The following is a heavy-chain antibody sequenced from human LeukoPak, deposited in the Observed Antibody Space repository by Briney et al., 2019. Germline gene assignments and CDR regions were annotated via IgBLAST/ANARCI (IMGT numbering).Heavy chain of an antibody. CDR2: ISYDGSNK. CDR1: GFTFSSYA. J-gene: IGHJ4*02. Sequence: PGGSLRLSCAASGFTFSSYAMHWVRQAPGKGLEWVAVISYDGSNKYYADSVKGRFTISRDNSKNTLYLQMNSLRAEDTAVYYCAIGGSYGGYYFDYWGQGTLVTVSS. D-gene: IGHD1-26*01. V-gene: IGHV3-30*04. CDR3: AIGGSYGGYYFDY.